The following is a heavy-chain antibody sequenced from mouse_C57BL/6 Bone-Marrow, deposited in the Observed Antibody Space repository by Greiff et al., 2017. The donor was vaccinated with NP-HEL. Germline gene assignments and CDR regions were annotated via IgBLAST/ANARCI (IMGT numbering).Heavy chain of an antibody. D-gene: IGHD1-1*01. Sequence: VQLQESGPELVKPGASVKISCKASGYTFTDYYINWVKQRPGQGLEWIGWIFPGSGSTYYNEKFKGKATLTVDKSSSTAYMLLSSLTSEDSAVYFCATYYYGSRGFAYWGQGTLVTVSA. J-gene: IGHJ3*01. CDR3: ATYYYGSRGFAY. CDR1: GYTFTDYY. V-gene: IGHV1-75*01. CDR2: IFPGSGST.